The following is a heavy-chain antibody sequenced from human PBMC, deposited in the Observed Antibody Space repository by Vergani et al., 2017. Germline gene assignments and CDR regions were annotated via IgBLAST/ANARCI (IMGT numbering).Heavy chain of an antibody. D-gene: IGHD5-24*01. V-gene: IGHV1-2*04. Sequence: QVQLVQSGAEVKKPGASVKVSCKASGYTFTGYYMHWVRQAPGQGLEWMGWINPNSGGTNYAQKFQGWVTMTRDTSISTAYMELSRLRSDDTAVYYCARETGPTWLEGQFDPWGQGTLVTVSS. J-gene: IGHJ5*02. CDR1: GYTFTGYY. CDR2: INPNSGGT. CDR3: ARETGPTWLEGQFDP.